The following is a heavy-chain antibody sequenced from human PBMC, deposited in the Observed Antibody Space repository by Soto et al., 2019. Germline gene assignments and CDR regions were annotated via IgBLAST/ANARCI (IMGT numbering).Heavy chain of an antibody. CDR1: GFTFSSYA. CDR2: ISYDGSNK. CDR3: ARDAMGRYYGSGSYYFDY. D-gene: IGHD3-10*01. V-gene: IGHV3-30-3*01. Sequence: QVQLVESGGGVVQPGRSLRLSCAASGFTFSSYAMHWVRQAPGKGLEWVAVISYDGSNKYYADSVKGRFTISRDNSKKPLYLQMNSLRAEVTAVYYCARDAMGRYYGSGSYYFDYWGQGTLVTVSS. J-gene: IGHJ4*01.